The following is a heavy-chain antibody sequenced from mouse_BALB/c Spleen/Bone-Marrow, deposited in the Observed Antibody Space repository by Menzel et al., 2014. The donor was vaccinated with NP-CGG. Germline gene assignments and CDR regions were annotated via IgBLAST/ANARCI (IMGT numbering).Heavy chain of an antibody. CDR2: INNNGGST. CDR1: GFTFSSYG. D-gene: IGHD1-1*01. V-gene: IGHV5-6-3*01. CDR3: ARVYGWYFDV. Sequence: EVKVVESGGGLVQPGGSLKLSCVASGFTFSSYGMSWVRQTPDKRLELVATINNNGGSTYYPDSVKGQFTISRDNAKNTLYLQMSSVKSEDTALYYCARVYGWYFDVWGAGTTVTGSS. J-gene: IGHJ1*01.